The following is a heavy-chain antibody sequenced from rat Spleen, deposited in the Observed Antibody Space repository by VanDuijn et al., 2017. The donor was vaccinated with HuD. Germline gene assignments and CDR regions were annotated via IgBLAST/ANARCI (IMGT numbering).Heavy chain of an antibody. V-gene: IGHV5-31*01. Sequence: EVQLVESGGGLVQPGRSLKLSCVASGFTFNNYWMTWIRQAPGKGLEWVASITNTGGSTYYPDSVKGRFTISRDNAKSTLYLQMNSLRSEDTATYYCTRVEKTGYNYDYWGQGVMVTVSS. CDR3: TRVEKTGYNYDY. CDR1: GFTFNNYW. D-gene: IGHD1-4*01. J-gene: IGHJ2*01. CDR2: ITNTGGST.